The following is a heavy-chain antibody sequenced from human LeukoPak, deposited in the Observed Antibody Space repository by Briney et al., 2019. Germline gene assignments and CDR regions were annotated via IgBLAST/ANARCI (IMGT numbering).Heavy chain of an antibody. V-gene: IGHV3-9*01. Sequence: GGSLRLSCAASGFTFNDYAMHWVRRAPGKGLEWVSGITWNSATIAYADSVKGRFTISRDNAKNSLYLQMNSLRAEDTAVYYCARVLDYGDLSYYYYGMDVWGQGTTVTVSS. D-gene: IGHD4-17*01. CDR1: GFTFNDYA. CDR2: ITWNSATI. CDR3: ARVLDYGDLSYYYYGMDV. J-gene: IGHJ6*02.